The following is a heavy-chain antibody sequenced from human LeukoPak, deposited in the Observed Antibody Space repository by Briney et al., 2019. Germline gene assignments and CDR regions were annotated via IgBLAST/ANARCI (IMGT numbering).Heavy chain of an antibody. CDR2: IIPILGIA. J-gene: IGHJ3*02. CDR3: GSLVEMATMRPPVAFDI. Sequence: ASVKVSCKASGGTFSSYAISWVRQAPGQGLEWMGRIIPILGIANYAQKFQGRVTITADKSTSTAYMELSSLRSEDTAVYYCGSLVEMATMRPPVAFDIWGQGTMVTVSS. V-gene: IGHV1-69*04. CDR1: GGTFSSYA. D-gene: IGHD5-24*01.